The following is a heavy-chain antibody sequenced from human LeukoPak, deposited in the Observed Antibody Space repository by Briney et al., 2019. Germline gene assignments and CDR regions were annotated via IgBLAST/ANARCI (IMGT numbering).Heavy chain of an antibody. CDR1: GFTFSSYW. V-gene: IGHV3-74*01. D-gene: IGHD2-2*01. Sequence: GGSLRLSCAASGFTFSSYWMHWVRQAPGKGLVWVSRINTDGSSTRYADSVKGRFTISRDNAKNTLYLQMNSLRAEDTAVYCCARDLGYCSSTSCSGLDYWGQGTLVTVSS. CDR3: ARDLGYCSSTSCSGLDY. CDR2: INTDGSST. J-gene: IGHJ4*02.